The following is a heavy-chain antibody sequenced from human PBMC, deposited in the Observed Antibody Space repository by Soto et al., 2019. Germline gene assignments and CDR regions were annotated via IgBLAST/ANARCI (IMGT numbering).Heavy chain of an antibody. V-gene: IGHV3-7*01. Sequence: GGSLRLSCAASGFTFSSYWMSWVRQAPGKGLEWVANIKQDGSEKYYVDSVKGRFTISRDNPKNSQYLQMNSMRAEETSVYYCARERDRNQLPRYWYFYGIDVWGQGTTGTVSS. CDR1: GFTFSSYW. D-gene: IGHD2-2*01. CDR2: IKQDGSEK. CDR3: ARERDRNQLPRYWYFYGIDV. J-gene: IGHJ6*02.